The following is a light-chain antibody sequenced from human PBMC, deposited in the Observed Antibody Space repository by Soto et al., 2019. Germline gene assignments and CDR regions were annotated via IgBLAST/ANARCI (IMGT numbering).Light chain of an antibody. J-gene: IGKJ1*01. CDR1: QDIRNF. V-gene: IGKV1-27*01. Sequence: DIQMTQSPPSLSASVGDRVTITCRASQDIRNFVAWYQQKPGKAPKLLIYAASTLQSGVPSRFSGSGSGTDFTLTINSLQPEDVATYSCQKYNSAPWTFGQGTKVEIK. CDR2: AAS. CDR3: QKYNSAPWT.